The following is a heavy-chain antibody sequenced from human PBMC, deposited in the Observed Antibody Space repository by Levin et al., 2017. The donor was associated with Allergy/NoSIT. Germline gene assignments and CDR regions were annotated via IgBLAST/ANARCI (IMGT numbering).Heavy chain of an antibody. CDR1: GDSINNFY. Sequence: RSQTLSLTCTVSGDSINNFYWTWIRQPAGKGLEWIGRIEASGGTNYNASLRSRVTLSVDTSKNQFSLRLTSVTAADTAVYYCARDLGYSYATGGCFDPWGQGTLVTVSS. CDR2: IEASGGT. CDR3: ARDLGYSYATGGCFDP. V-gene: IGHV4-4*07. D-gene: IGHD1-26*01. J-gene: IGHJ5*02.